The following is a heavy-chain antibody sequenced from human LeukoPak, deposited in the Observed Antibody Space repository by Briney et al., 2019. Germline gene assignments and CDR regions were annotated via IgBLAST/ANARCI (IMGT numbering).Heavy chain of an antibody. CDR2: INTVTGNP. J-gene: IGHJ4*02. CDR1: GYTFTSYA. V-gene: IGHV7-4-1*02. D-gene: IGHD5-12*01. Sequence: ASVKVSCKASGYTFTSYAMNWVRQAPGQGLEWMGWINTVTGNPTYAQGFTGRFVFSLDTSVSTAYLQISSLKAEDTAVYYCARDLGYSGYDGNYGDYAFDYWGQGTLVTVSS. CDR3: ARDLGYSGYDGNYGDYAFDY.